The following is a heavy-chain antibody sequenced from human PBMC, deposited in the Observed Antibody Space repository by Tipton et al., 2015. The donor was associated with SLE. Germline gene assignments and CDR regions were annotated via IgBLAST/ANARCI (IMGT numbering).Heavy chain of an antibody. CDR1: GFTFSSYS. V-gene: IGHV4-34*01. CDR3: ARRGLAYYYGSGRALDI. Sequence: LRLSCAASGFTFSSYSMNWVRQPPGKGLEWIGEITPSGSTNCNPSLKSRVTLSVDTSKSQFSLDLTSVTAADTAVYYCARRGLAYYYGSGRALDIWGQGTMVTVSS. J-gene: IGHJ3*02. D-gene: IGHD3-10*01. CDR2: ITPSGST.